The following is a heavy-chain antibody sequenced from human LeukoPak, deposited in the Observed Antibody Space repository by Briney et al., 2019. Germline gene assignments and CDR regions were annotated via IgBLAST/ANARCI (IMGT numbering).Heavy chain of an antibody. CDR2: ISAYNGNT. V-gene: IGHV1-18*01. J-gene: IGHJ4*02. CDR3: ARDPRRKDFWSGYYYGSPDY. Sequence: GASVKVSCKASGYTFTSYGISWVRQAPGQGLEWMGWISAYNGNTNYAQKLQGRVTMTTDTSTSTAYMGLRSLRSDDTAVYYCARDPRRKDFWSGYYYGSPDYWGQGTLVTVSS. D-gene: IGHD3-3*01. CDR1: GYTFTSYG.